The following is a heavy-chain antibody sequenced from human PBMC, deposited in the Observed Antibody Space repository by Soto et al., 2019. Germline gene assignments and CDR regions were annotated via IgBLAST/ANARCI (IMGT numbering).Heavy chain of an antibody. V-gene: IGHV4-39*01. Sequence: PSETLSLTCTVSGGSISSSSYYWGWIRQPPGKGLERIGSIYYSGSTYYNPSLKSRVTISVDTSKNQFSLKLSSVTAADTAVYYCARLANSGYDKRVNFDYWGQGTLVTVSS. D-gene: IGHD5-12*01. CDR2: IYYSGST. CDR1: GGSISSSSYY. CDR3: ARLANSGYDKRVNFDY. J-gene: IGHJ4*02.